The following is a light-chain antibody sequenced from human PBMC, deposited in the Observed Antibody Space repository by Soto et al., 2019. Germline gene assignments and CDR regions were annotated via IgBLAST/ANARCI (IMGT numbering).Light chain of an antibody. CDR2: AAS. J-gene: IGKJ4*01. CDR3: QQSYSTPAT. V-gene: IGKV1-39*01. CDR1: QSISSY. Sequence: DIQMTQSPSSLSASVGDRVTITCRASQSISSYLNWYQQKPGKAPKLLIYAASSLQGGLPSRFSGSGPGKDSTPTVNPVQPKDFAPYYCQQSYSTPATFSGGTKVEIK.